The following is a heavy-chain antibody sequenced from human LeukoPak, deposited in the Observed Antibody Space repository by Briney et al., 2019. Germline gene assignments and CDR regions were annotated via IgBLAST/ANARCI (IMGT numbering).Heavy chain of an antibody. J-gene: IGHJ6*02. Sequence: SETLSLTCTVSGGSISRYYWSWIRQPPGKGLEWIGYIYYNGSTNYNPRLHSGATIPVNTSKNQFSLKLSSVTAADSAVYNCARDSGSLGMDVWGQGTTVTVSS. CDR1: GGSISRYY. CDR2: IYYNGST. D-gene: IGHD6-6*01. V-gene: IGHV4-59*01. CDR3: ARDSGSLGMDV.